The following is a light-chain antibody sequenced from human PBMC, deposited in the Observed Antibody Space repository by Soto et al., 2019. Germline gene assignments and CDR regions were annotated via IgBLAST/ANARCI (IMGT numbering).Light chain of an antibody. CDR3: QKYNSAPST. J-gene: IGKJ3*01. V-gene: IGKV1-27*01. CDR2: GAS. Sequence: DIQMTQYPSSLSASVGDRVTITCRASQDISNFLVWFQQKPGKAPNLLIYGASTLQSGVPSRFSGSGSGTDFTLTISSLQPEDVATYFCQKYNSAPSTFGAGTTVDIK. CDR1: QDISNF.